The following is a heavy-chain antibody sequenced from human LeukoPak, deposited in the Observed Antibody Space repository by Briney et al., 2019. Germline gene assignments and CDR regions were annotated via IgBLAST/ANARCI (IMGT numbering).Heavy chain of an antibody. J-gene: IGHJ4*02. Sequence: PSETLSLTCTVSGGSISSYYWSWIRQPPGKGLEWIGYIYYSGSTNYNPSLKSRVTLSVDTSKNQFSLKLSSVTAADTAVYYCAGQYTGYDAFDYWGQGTLVTVSS. CDR2: IYYSGST. CDR1: GGSISSYY. D-gene: IGHD5-12*01. CDR3: AGQYTGYDAFDY. V-gene: IGHV4-59*08.